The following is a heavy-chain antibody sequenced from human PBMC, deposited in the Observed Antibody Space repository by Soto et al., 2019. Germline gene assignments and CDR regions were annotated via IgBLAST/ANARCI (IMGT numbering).Heavy chain of an antibody. Sequence: PGESLKISCKGSGYSFTSYWIGWVRQMPGKGLEWMGIIYPGDSDTRYSPSFQGQVTISADKSISTAYLQWSSLKASDTAMYYCARSQGFLYDSSGYYPRPFDYWGQGTLVTVSS. CDR2: IYPGDSDT. CDR3: ARSQGFLYDSSGYYPRPFDY. J-gene: IGHJ4*02. CDR1: GYSFTSYW. V-gene: IGHV5-51*01. D-gene: IGHD3-22*01.